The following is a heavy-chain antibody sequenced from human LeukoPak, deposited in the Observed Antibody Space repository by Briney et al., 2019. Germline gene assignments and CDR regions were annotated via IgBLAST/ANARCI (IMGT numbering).Heavy chain of an antibody. V-gene: IGHV3-53*01. D-gene: IGHD4-17*01. CDR1: GLTVSSNY. CDR2: IYSGGST. CDR3: ATGNRHDYGDYFDY. J-gene: IGHJ4*02. Sequence: GGSLRLSCAASGLTVSSNYMSWVRQAPGKGLEWVSVIYSGGSTYYADSVKGRFTISRDNSKNTLYLQMNSLRAEDTAVYYCATGNRHDYGDYFDYWGQGTLVTVSS.